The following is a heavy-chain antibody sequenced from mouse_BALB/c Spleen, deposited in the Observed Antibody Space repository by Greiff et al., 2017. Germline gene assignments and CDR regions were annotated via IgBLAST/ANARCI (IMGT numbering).Heavy chain of an antibody. CDR1: GFSLTSYG. D-gene: IGHD2-1*01. CDR3: ARDGNYVRYLAY. CDR2: IWAGGST. Sequence: VQGVESGPGLVAPSQSLSITCTVSGFSLTSYGVHWVRQPPGKGLEWLGVIWAGGSTNYNSALMSRLSISKDNSKSQVFLKMNSLQTDDTAMYYCARDGNYVRYLAYWGQGTLVTVSA. J-gene: IGHJ3*01. V-gene: IGHV2-9*02.